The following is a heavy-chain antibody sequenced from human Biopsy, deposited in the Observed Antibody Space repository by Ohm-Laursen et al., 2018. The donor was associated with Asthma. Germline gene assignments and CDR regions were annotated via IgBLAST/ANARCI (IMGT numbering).Heavy chain of an antibody. D-gene: IGHD2-15*01. V-gene: IGHV4-34*01. Sequence: GTLSLTCAVYGGSFSSNYWSWIRQTPGKGLEWLGDTHHSGYTNYNPSLSSRLPLSVDTSKNQFSLRLTSVTPADTAVYYCARLADCSGGACYSYGWFDPWGRGTRVTVSS. J-gene: IGHJ5*02. CDR2: THHSGYT. CDR1: GGSFSSNY. CDR3: ARLADCSGGACYSYGWFDP.